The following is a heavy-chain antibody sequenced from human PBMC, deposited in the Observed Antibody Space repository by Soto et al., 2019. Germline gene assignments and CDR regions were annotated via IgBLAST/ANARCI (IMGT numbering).Heavy chain of an antibody. Sequence: SETLSLTCTVSGDSIFSSTYSWGWIRQPPGKGLEWIGTIYFTGSAYYNPSLRSRVTISVDTSNKQISLKLPSVTAADTAVYYCARHALNGDGWRHYFDYWGQGTLVTVSS. V-gene: IGHV4-39*01. D-gene: IGHD6-19*01. CDR1: GDSIFSSTYS. J-gene: IGHJ4*02. CDR2: IYFTGSA. CDR3: ARHALNGDGWRHYFDY.